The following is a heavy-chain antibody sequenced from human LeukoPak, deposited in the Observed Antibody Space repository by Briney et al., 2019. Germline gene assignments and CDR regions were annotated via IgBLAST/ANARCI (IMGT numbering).Heavy chain of an antibody. CDR2: MNPNSGNT. Sequence: ASVKVSCKASGYTFTSYDINWVRQATGQGLEWMGWMNPNSGNTGYAQKFQGRVTMTRNTSISTAYMELSSLRSEDTAVYYCARGPPYYDFWSGHYTFGYYYYYGMDVWGQGTTVTVSS. D-gene: IGHD3-3*01. V-gene: IGHV1-8*01. J-gene: IGHJ6*02. CDR1: GYTFTSYD. CDR3: ARGPPYYDFWSGHYTFGYYYYYGMDV.